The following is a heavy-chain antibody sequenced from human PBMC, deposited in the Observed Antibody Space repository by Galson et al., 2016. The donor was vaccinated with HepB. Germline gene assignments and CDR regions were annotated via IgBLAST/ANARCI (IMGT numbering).Heavy chain of an antibody. CDR2: ISPTGAST. CDR3: AKVNWGLEFFHY. CDR1: GFTFSSYA. Sequence: SLRLSCAASGFTFSSYAMHWVRQAPGKGLEWVSGISPTGASTYYADSVQGRFTISRDNSNNMLHLQMHSLRAEDTAIYYCAKVNWGLEFFHYWGQGTLVTVSS. D-gene: IGHD7-27*01. J-gene: IGHJ4*02. V-gene: IGHV3-23*01.